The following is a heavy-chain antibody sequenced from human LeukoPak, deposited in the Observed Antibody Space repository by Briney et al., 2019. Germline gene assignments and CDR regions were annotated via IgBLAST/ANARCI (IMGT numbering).Heavy chain of an antibody. J-gene: IGHJ3*02. Sequence: GRSLRLSXAXSGFTFSAYAMHWVRQAPGKGLEWVAVISYDGSNKYYADSVKGRFTISGDKSKDTLYLQMNSLRPEDTAVYYCARGPGPIAGAKNPFDIWGQGTMVTVSS. D-gene: IGHD1-26*01. CDR2: ISYDGSNK. CDR1: GFTFSAYA. CDR3: ARGPGPIAGAKNPFDI. V-gene: IGHV3-30*01.